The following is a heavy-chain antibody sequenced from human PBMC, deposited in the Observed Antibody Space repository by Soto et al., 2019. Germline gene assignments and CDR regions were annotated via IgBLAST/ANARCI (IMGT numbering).Heavy chain of an antibody. CDR1: GYTFTSYG. V-gene: IGHV1-18*01. CDR2: ISAYNGNT. D-gene: IGHD2-21*02. J-gene: IGHJ5*02. Sequence: GASVKVSCKASGYTFTSYGISWVRQAPGQGPEWMGWISAYNGNTNYAQKLQGRVTMTTDTSTSTAYMELRSLRSDDTAVYYCARDPAYCGGDCYPGGWFDPWGQGTLVTVSS. CDR3: ARDPAYCGGDCYPGGWFDP.